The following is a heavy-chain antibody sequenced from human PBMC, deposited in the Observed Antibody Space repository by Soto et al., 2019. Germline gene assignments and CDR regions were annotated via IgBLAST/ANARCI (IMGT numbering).Heavy chain of an antibody. Sequence: PQTRSLTCTDSAGSISSYYWSWIRQPPGKGLEWIGYIHYSGSTNYNPSLKSRVTISVDTSKNQFSLKLSSVTAADTAEYYCARAGGAAAAHIIFDYWGQGTLVTV. D-gene: IGHD1-26*01. CDR2: IHYSGST. J-gene: IGHJ4*02. CDR3: ARAGGAAAAHIIFDY. V-gene: IGHV4-59*01. CDR1: AGSISSYY.